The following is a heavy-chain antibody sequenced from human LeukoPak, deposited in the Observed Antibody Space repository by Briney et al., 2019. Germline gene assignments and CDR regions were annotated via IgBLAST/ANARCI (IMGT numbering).Heavy chain of an antibody. CDR3: AREGLRFRGFVP. CDR2: INPNRGGT. Sequence: ASVKVSCKASVYTFTCYDMHWVRQAPGQGLEWMGWINPNRGGTNYAQKFHGRVTITRETSISTAYMELSRVRSDETALYYCAREGLRFRGFVPWGQGPLVTVSS. CDR1: VYTFTCYD. J-gene: IGHJ5*02. D-gene: IGHD3-10*01. V-gene: IGHV1-2*02.